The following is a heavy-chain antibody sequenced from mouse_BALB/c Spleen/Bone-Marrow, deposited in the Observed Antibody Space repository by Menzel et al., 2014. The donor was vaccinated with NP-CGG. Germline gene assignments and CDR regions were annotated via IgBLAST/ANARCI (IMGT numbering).Heavy chain of an antibody. CDR3: ARAGWYDY. D-gene: IGHD1-1*02. Sequence: EVHLVESGPELVKPGSSVKMSCKTSGYSFTDYTIHWVKQSHGKSLEWIGRFNPNNGGTNYNQKFKDKATLTVDKSSRTAYMEFRSLTFEDSAVYYCARAGWYDYWGRGTSLTVSS. CDR2: FNPNNGGT. V-gene: IGHV1-22*01. CDR1: GYSFTDYT. J-gene: IGHJ2*02.